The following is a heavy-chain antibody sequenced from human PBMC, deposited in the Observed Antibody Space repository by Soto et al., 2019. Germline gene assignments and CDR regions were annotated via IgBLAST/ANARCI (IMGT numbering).Heavy chain of an antibody. CDR3: VRDSDEVATGDY. J-gene: IGHJ4*02. V-gene: IGHV3-7*03. CDR2: IRQAGGKR. D-gene: IGHD1-26*01. Sequence: EVQLVESGGTLVQPGGSLRLSCAASGFTFSTYWMSWVRQAPGKGLEWVANIRQAGGKRDYVDSVKGRFTISRDNAKNSLYLQMNSLRAEDTAVYYCVRDSDEVATGDYWGQGTLVTVSS. CDR1: GFTFSTYW.